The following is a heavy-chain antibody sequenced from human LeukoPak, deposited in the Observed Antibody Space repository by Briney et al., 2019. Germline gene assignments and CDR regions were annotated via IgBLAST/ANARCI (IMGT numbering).Heavy chain of an antibody. V-gene: IGHV3-23*01. CDR1: GFTFSSYG. CDR2: ISDTGGST. J-gene: IGHJ6*03. CDR3: ARETSLSYYYYMDV. Sequence: GGSLRLSCAASGFTFSSYGMSWVRQAPGKGLEWVSAISDTGGSTYYADSVKGRFTISRDNSKNTLYLQMNSLRAEDTAVYYCARETSLSYYYYMDVWGKGTTVTVSS. D-gene: IGHD2/OR15-2a*01.